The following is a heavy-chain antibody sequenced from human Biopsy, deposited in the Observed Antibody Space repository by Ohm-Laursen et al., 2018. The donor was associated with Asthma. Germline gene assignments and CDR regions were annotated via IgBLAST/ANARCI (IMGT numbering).Heavy chain of an antibody. Sequence: GTLSLTCTVSYGSITSGGYYWTWIRQHPGKGLEWIGFIYYSGSTYYNPSLKSRVSISVDTSKNQFSLNLNSVTAADTALYYCARHWNWGSFFDFWGQGSLVTVSS. CDR3: ARHWNWGSFFDF. J-gene: IGHJ4*02. D-gene: IGHD7-27*01. CDR1: YGSITSGGYY. CDR2: IYYSGST. V-gene: IGHV4-39*01.